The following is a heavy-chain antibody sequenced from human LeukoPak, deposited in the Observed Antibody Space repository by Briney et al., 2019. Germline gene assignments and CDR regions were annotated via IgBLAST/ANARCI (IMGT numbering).Heavy chain of an antibody. J-gene: IGHJ3*02. Sequence: GGSLRLSCAASGFTFSSYWMHWVRQAPGKGLVWVSRINSDGSSTSYADSVKGRFTISRDNAKNSLYLQMNSLRAEDTAVYYCASFEDDYGDYMPFDIWGQGTMVTVSS. CDR1: GFTFSSYW. V-gene: IGHV3-74*01. CDR3: ASFEDDYGDYMPFDI. D-gene: IGHD4-17*01. CDR2: INSDGSST.